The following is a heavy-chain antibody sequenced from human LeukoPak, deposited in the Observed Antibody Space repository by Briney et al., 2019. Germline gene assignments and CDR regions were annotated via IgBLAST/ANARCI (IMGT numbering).Heavy chain of an antibody. CDR3: TRGYSGSYRIDY. V-gene: IGHV3-74*01. CDR1: XXX. D-gene: IGHD1-26*01. Sequence: XXXMXXVRQAPGKGLVWVSRINSDGSTTSDADSVKGRFTISRDNAKNTLYLQMNSLRAEDTAVYYCTRGYSGSYRIDYWGQGTLVTVSS. CDR2: INSDGSTT. J-gene: IGHJ4*02.